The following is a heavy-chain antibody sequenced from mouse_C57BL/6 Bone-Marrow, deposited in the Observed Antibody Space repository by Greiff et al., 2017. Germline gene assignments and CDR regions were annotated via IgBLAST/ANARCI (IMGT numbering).Heavy chain of an antibody. D-gene: IGHD3-2*02. CDR1: GYTFTSYW. CDR3: AGSSGSGAMDY. V-gene: IGHV1-69*01. J-gene: IGHJ4*01. Sequence: QVQLQQPGAELVMPGASVKLSCKASGYTFTSYWMHWVKQRPGQGLEWIGEIDPSDSYTNYNQKFKGKSTLTVDKSSSTAYMQLSSLTSEDSAVYYCAGSSGSGAMDYWGQGTSVTVSS. CDR2: IDPSDSYT.